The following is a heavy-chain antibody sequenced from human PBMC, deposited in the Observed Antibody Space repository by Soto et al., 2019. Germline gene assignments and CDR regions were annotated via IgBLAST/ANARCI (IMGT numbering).Heavy chain of an antibody. V-gene: IGHV4-34*01. Sequence: QVQLQQWGAGLLKPSETLPLTCAVYGGSFSGYYWSWIRQPPGKGLEWIGEINHSGSTNYNPSLKSRVTISVDTSKNQFSLKLSSVTAADTAVYYCARDDCSGGSCYPTAPEYFQHWGQGTLVTVSS. CDR2: INHSGST. D-gene: IGHD2-15*01. CDR3: ARDDCSGGSCYPTAPEYFQH. CDR1: GGSFSGYY. J-gene: IGHJ1*01.